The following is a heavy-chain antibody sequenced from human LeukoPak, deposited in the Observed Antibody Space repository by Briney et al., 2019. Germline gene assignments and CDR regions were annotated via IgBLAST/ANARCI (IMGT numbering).Heavy chain of an antibody. D-gene: IGHD4/OR15-4a*01. CDR1: GFTFSDYY. CDR2: ISSSGSTI. CDR3: VRGVTVVASSRAFNI. V-gene: IGHV3-11*04. Sequence: PGGSLRLSCAASGFTFSDYYMSWIRQAPGKGLEWLSYISSSGSTIFYADSVKGRFTISRDNAKNSLYLQMNSLRAEETAVYYCVRGVTVVASSRAFNIWGQGTMVTVSS. J-gene: IGHJ3*02.